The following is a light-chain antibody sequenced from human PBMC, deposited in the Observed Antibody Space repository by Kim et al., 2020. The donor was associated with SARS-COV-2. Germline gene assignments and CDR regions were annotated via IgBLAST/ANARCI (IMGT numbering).Light chain of an antibody. V-gene: IGLV3-21*04. J-gene: IGLJ2*01. CDR3: QVWDSDSDHWV. CDR2: NDS. Sequence: RRMAWITCGGDRIGIKSVKWYQQKPGQAPVLVIYNDSDRPSGIPERFSGSNFGDTATLTISRVAAGDEADYYCQVWDSDSDHWVFGGGTKLTVL. CDR1: RIGIKS.